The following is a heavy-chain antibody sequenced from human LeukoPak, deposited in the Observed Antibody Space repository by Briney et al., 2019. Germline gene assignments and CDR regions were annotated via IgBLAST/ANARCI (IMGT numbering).Heavy chain of an antibody. CDR2: IYYSGST. Sequence: ASETLSLTCTVSGGSISIYYWSWIRQPPGKGLEWIGYIYYSGSTNYNPSLKSRVTISVDTSKNQFSLKLSSVTAADTAVYYCARYDYDFWSGHNWFDPWGQGTLVTVSS. CDR1: GGSISIYY. CDR3: ARYDYDFWSGHNWFDP. J-gene: IGHJ5*02. V-gene: IGHV4-59*01. D-gene: IGHD3-3*01.